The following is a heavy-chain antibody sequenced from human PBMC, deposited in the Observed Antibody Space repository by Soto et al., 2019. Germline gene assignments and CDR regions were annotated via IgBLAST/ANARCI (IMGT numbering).Heavy chain of an antibody. CDR1: GFTFNNFW. CDR2: INSDGTTT. J-gene: IGHJ4*02. V-gene: IGHV3-74*01. Sequence: EVQLVKSGGGLVQPGGSLRLSCAASGFTFNNFWMYWVRQTPEKGLVWVSGINSDGTTTIYAYSVKGRFTISRDNAKNTLYLLMNSLTVEDTAIYYCVRDIRWGQGTLVTVSS. CDR3: VRDIR.